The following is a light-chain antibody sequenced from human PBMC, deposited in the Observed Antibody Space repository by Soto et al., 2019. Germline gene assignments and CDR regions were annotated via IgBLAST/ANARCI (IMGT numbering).Light chain of an antibody. Sequence: DIQMTQSPSSLSASVGDRVTITCRASQSIRNYLNWYQQKPGKAPKLLIYAASSLQNGVPPRFSGSGSGTDFTLTISSLQPEDFATNYCQQSYSNPWFGQGTKVDIK. CDR1: QSIRNY. V-gene: IGKV1-39*01. J-gene: IGKJ1*01. CDR3: QQSYSNPW. CDR2: AAS.